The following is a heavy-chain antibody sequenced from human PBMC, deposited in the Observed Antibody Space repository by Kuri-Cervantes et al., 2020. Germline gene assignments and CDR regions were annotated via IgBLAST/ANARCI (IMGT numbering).Heavy chain of an antibody. J-gene: IGHJ4*02. D-gene: IGHD3-10*01. CDR2: ISGSGGST. Sequence: GESLKISCAASGFTFSSYAMHWVRQAPGKGLEWVSAISGSGGSTNYADSVKGRFTISRDNSKNTLYLQMNSLRAEDTAVYYCAKDHLYGSDLYWGQGTLVTVSS. CDR1: GFTFSSYA. V-gene: IGHV3-23*01. CDR3: AKDHLYGSDLY.